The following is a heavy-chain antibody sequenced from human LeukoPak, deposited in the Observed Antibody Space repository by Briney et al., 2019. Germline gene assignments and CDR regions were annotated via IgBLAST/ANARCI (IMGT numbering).Heavy chain of an antibody. CDR2: ISGSGGST. CDR1: GFIFSSYN. D-gene: IGHD3-22*01. Sequence: PGGSLRLSCAASGFIFSSYNMNWVRQAPGKGLEWVSAISGSGGSTYYADSVKGRFTISRDNSKNTLYLQMNSLRAEDTAVYYCAKSFPSMIVVVTIDYWGQGTLVTVSS. J-gene: IGHJ4*02. CDR3: AKSFPSMIVVVTIDY. V-gene: IGHV3-23*01.